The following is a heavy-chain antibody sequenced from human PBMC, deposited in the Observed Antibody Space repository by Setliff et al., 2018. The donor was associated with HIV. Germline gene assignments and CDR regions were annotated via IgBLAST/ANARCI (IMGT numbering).Heavy chain of an antibody. CDR1: GFTFSNYA. J-gene: IGHJ4*02. CDR3: AKELAASGLGYFDS. Sequence: GGSLRLSCAASGFTFSNYAMSWVRQAPGKGLEWVSIISASGGSTYYADSVKGRFTISRDNAKNSLNLQMNSLRAEDTAVYYCAKELAASGLGYFDSWGRGILVTVSS. CDR2: ISASGGST. V-gene: IGHV3-23*01. D-gene: IGHD3-22*01.